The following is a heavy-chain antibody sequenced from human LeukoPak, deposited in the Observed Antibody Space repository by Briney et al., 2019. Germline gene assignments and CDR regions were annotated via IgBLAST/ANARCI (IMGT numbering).Heavy chain of an antibody. CDR1: GGSISSYY. D-gene: IGHD6-13*01. V-gene: IGHV4-59*01. Sequence: RASETLSLTCTVSGGSISSYYWSWIRQPPGKGLEWIGYIYYSGSTNYNPSLKSRVTISVDTSKNQFSLKLSSVTAADTAVYYCARDMRYSSSWTEYYYGMDVWGQGTTVTVSS. CDR2: IYYSGST. CDR3: ARDMRYSSSWTEYYYGMDV. J-gene: IGHJ6*02.